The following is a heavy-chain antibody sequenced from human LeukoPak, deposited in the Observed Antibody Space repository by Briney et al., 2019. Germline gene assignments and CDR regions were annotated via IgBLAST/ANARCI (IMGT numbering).Heavy chain of an antibody. J-gene: IGHJ5*02. V-gene: IGHV1-3*01. CDR3: ARATDFWSGYYFDP. CDR2: INAGNGNT. Sequence: ASVKVSYKASGYTFTSYAMHWVRQAPGQRLEWMGWINAGNGNTKYSQKFQGRVTITRDTSASTAYMELSSLRSEDTAVYYCARATDFWSGYYFDPWGQGTLVTVSS. CDR1: GYTFTSYA. D-gene: IGHD3-3*01.